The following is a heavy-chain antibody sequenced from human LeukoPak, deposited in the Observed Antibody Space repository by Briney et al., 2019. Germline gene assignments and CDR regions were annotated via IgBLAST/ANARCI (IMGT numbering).Heavy chain of an antibody. CDR3: ARDSVWFGSSVDY. D-gene: IGHD3-10*01. Sequence: GGSLRLSCAASGFIFSSYWMTWVRQAPGKGLEWVAIISYDGINKYYADSVKGRFTISRDNSKNTLYLQMNSLRAEDTAVYYCARDSVWFGSSVDYWGQGTLVTVSS. CDR1: GFIFSSYW. V-gene: IGHV3-30-3*01. J-gene: IGHJ4*02. CDR2: ISYDGINK.